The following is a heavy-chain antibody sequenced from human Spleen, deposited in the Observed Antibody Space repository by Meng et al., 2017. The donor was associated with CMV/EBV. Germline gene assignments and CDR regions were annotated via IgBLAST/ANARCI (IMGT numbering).Heavy chain of an antibody. CDR1: GGSFSGYY. V-gene: IGHV4-34*01. CDR2: INHSGST. D-gene: IGHD2-2*01. CDR3: ARGRSRTGTSCYLNY. Sequence: VYGGSFSGYYWSWIRQPPGKGLEWIGEINHSGSTNYNPSLKSRVTISVDTSKNQFSLKLSSVTAADTAVYYCARGRSRTGTSCYLNYWGQGTLVTVSS. J-gene: IGHJ4*02.